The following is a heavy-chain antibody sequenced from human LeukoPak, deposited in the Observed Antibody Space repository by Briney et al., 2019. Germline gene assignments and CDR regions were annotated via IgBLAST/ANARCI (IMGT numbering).Heavy chain of an antibody. D-gene: IGHD3-3*01. Sequence: SETLSLTCTVSGGSISSGDYYWSWIRQPPGKGLEWIGYIYYSWSTYYNPSLKSRVTISVDTSKNQFSLKLSSVTAADTAVYYCAREGVGDFWSGSGYYFDYWGQGTLVTVSS. CDR1: GGSISSGDYY. CDR2: IYYSWST. CDR3: AREGVGDFWSGSGYYFDY. V-gene: IGHV4-30-4*08. J-gene: IGHJ4*02.